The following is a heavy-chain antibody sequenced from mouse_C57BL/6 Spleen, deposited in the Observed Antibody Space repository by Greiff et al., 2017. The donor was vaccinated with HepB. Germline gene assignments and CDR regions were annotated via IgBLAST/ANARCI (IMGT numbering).Heavy chain of an antibody. CDR3: ARLAASYYAMDY. V-gene: IGHV5-6*01. CDR2: ISSGGSYT. CDR1: GFTFSSYG. J-gene: IGHJ4*01. Sequence: EVQVVESGGDLVTPGGSLKLSCAASGFTFSSYGMSWVRQTPDKRLEWVATISSGGSYTYYPDSVKGRFTISRDNAKNTLYLQMSSLKSEDTAMYYCARLAASYYAMDYWGQGTSVTVSS. D-gene: IGHD6-1*01.